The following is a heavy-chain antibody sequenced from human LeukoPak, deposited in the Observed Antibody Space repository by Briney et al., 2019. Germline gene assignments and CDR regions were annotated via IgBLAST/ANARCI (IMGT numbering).Heavy chain of an antibody. CDR3: AKGSGYNSGYYNY. CDR1: AFTFSNYA. CDR2: ISGSGSST. V-gene: IGHV3-23*01. D-gene: IGHD6-19*01. Sequence: GGSLRLSCAASAFTFSNYAMSWVRQAPAPGLERVSTISGSGSSTYYTDSVKGRFTISRDNSKNTLYLQMNSLRAEDTAVYYCAKGSGYNSGYYNYWGQGTLVTVSS. J-gene: IGHJ4*02.